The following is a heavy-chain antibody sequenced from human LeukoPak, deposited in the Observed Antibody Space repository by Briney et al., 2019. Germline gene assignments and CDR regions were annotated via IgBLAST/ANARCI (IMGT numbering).Heavy chain of an antibody. CDR2: ISNSDSST. CDR1: AFTFSNYA. J-gene: IGHJ4*02. CDR3: AKATGYLL. V-gene: IGHV3-23*01. D-gene: IGHD1-14*01. Sequence: GGSLRLSCAASAFTFSNYAMSWVRQAPGKGLEWVSTISNSDSSTYYADSVKGRFTISRDNSENTLYLQMNSLRAEDTAVYYCAKATGYLLWGQGTLVIVSS.